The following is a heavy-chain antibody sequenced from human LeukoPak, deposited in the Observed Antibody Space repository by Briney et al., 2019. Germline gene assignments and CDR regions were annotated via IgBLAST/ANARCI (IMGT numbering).Heavy chain of an antibody. CDR3: VSTATFHY. Sequence: GGSLRLSCAVSGFTFSNYWMSWVRRAPGKGLEWVANIKQDGSERYYVDSVKGRFTISRDNAKNLLSLEMNSLRVEDTAIYYCVSTATFHYWGQGTLVTVSS. CDR2: IKQDGSER. J-gene: IGHJ4*02. D-gene: IGHD5-12*01. V-gene: IGHV3-7*03. CDR1: GFTFSNYW.